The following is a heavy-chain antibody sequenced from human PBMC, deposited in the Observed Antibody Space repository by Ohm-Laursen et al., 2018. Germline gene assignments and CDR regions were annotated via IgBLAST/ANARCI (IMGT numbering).Heavy chain of an antibody. CDR2: ISGSGGST. V-gene: IGHV3-23*01. J-gene: IGHJ4*02. D-gene: IGHD1-26*01. Sequence: SLRLSCAASGFTFSSYAMSWVRQAPGKGLEWVSSISGSGGSTYYADSVKGRFTISRDNSKNTLYLQMKSLRADDTAVYYCARAQLGATLDFDYWGQGTLVTVSS. CDR3: ARAQLGATLDFDY. CDR1: GFTFSSYA.